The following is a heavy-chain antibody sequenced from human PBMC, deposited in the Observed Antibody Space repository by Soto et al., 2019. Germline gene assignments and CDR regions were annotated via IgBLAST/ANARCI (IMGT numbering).Heavy chain of an antibody. Sequence: PGGSLRLSCAASGLTSSTYAMSLVRQAPGKGLEWVSAISGNGGSTYYADSVKGRFTISRDNSKNTLYLQMNSLRAEDTAVYYCSRAWFYGLEVWGQGTTVTVSS. D-gene: IGHD3-22*01. CDR3: SRAWFYGLEV. J-gene: IGHJ6*02. CDR1: GLTSSTYA. V-gene: IGHV3-23*01. CDR2: ISGNGGST.